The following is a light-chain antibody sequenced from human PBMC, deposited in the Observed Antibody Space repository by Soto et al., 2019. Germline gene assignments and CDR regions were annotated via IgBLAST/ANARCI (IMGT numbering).Light chain of an antibody. CDR3: SSYTTSNTPLYV. Sequence: QYVLTQPASVSGSPGQSITISCTGTSSDTAGYNYVSWYQQHPGKAPKLMIYEVSNRPSVVSNRFSGSQSGNTASLTISGLQAEHEANYYCSSYTTSNTPLYVFGTGTKVTVL. CDR1: SSDTAGYNY. V-gene: IGLV2-14*01. J-gene: IGLJ1*01. CDR2: EVS.